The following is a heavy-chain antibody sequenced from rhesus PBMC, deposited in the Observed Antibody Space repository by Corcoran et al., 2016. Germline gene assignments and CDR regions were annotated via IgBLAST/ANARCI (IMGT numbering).Heavy chain of an antibody. Sequence: QVQLQESGPGLVKPSETLSLTCAVAGGSFRSTCLTWIRPPPGKGLEWLGGINGNGGSTNYNPTLKSRVTFSKDASKNEFSLKLSSVTAADTAVYYCASQFFDSGNYYLDYWGQGVLVTVSS. CDR3: ASQFFDSGNYYLDY. V-gene: IGHV4-80*01. J-gene: IGHJ4*01. CDR2: INGNGGST. D-gene: IGHD3-16*01. CDR1: GGSFRSTC.